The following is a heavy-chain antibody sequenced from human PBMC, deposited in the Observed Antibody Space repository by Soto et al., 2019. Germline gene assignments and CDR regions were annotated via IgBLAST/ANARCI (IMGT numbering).Heavy chain of an antibody. J-gene: IGHJ6*03. CDR1: GYTFTSYD. CDR2: MNPNSGNT. D-gene: IGHD2-2*01. V-gene: IGHV1-8*01. CDR3: ARVNSLYCSSTSCYSQLYYYYMDV. Sequence: ASVKVSCKASGYTFTSYDINWVRQATGQGLEWMGWMNPNSGNTGYAQKFQGRVTMTRNTSISTAYMELSSLRSEDTAVYYCARVNSLYCSSTSCYSQLYYYYMDVWGQGTLVTVSS.